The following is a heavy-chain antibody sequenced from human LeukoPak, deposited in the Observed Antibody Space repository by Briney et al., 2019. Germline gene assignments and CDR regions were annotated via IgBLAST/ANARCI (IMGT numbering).Heavy chain of an antibody. Sequence: VASVKVSFKASGGTFSSYAISWVRQAPGQGLEWMGGIIPIFGTANYAQKFQGRVTITADKSTSTAYMELSSLRSEDTAAYYCARKGVYNWNDSYYYGMDVWGKGTTVTVSS. V-gene: IGHV1-69*06. D-gene: IGHD1-1*01. CDR3: ARKGVYNWNDSYYYGMDV. CDR1: GGTFSSYA. CDR2: IIPIFGTA. J-gene: IGHJ6*04.